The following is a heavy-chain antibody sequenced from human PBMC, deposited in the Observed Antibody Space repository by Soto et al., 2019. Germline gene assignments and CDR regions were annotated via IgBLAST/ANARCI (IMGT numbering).Heavy chain of an antibody. Sequence: QVQLQESGPGLVKPSETLSLTCTVSDGSVSSGIYYWSWIRQPAGKGLEWIGYIDNSGRTTYNPSLKSRLNILVDNPRNQFSVKLSSVIAADSAVYYCARAKGRLKLFGGLFATGFGPLGQGTLVTVSS. J-gene: IGHJ5*02. CDR3: ARAKGRLKLFGGLFATGFGP. D-gene: IGHD3-16*01. V-gene: IGHV4-61*01. CDR2: IDNSGRT. CDR1: DGSVSSGIYY.